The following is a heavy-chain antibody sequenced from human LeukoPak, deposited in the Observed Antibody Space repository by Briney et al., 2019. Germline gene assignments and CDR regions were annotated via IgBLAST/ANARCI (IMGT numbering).Heavy chain of an antibody. V-gene: IGHV4-59*01. J-gene: IGHJ4*02. CDR2: MSYSGST. CDR1: GGSISSYY. D-gene: IGHD6-13*01. CDR3: ARGSLTYGIAAAGTFDY. Sequence: SETLSLTCSVSGGSISSYYCTWIRQTPGKGLEWIGYMSYSGSTNYNPSLKSRVTISVDTSKNQFSLKLSSVTAADTAVYYCARGSLTYGIAAAGTFDYWGQGTLVTVSS.